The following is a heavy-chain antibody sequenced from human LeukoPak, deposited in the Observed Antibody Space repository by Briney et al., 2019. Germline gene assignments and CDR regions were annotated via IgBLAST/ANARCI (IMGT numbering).Heavy chain of an antibody. CDR2: ISAYNGNT. CDR1: GYTFTSYG. CDR3: ARSPNTDFLDYGDYVNYFDY. V-gene: IGHV1-18*01. D-gene: IGHD4-17*01. J-gene: IGHJ4*02. Sequence: GESLKISCKASGYTFTSYGISWVRQAPGQGLEWMGWISAYNGNTNYAQKLQGRVTMTTDTSTSTAYMELRSLRSDDTAVYYCARSPNTDFLDYGDYVNYFDYWGQGTLVTVSS.